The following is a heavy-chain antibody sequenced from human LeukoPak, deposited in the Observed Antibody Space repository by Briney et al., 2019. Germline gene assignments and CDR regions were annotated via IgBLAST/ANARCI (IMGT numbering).Heavy chain of an antibody. V-gene: IGHV3-21*01. Sequence: PGGSLRLSCAASGFTFSSYSMNWVRQAPGKGLEWVSSISSSSSYIYYADSVKGRFTISRDNAKNSLYLQMNGLRAEDTAVYYCARPRGVTTWGYNWFDPWGQGTLVTVSS. CDR2: ISSSSSYI. J-gene: IGHJ5*02. CDR1: GFTFSSYS. CDR3: ARPRGVTTWGYNWFDP. D-gene: IGHD4-17*01.